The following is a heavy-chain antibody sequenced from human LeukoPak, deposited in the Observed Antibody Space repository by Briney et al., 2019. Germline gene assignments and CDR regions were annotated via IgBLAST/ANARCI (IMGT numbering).Heavy chain of an antibody. D-gene: IGHD6-13*01. Sequence: SETLSLTCTVSGGSISSYYWSWIRQPAGKGLEWIGRIYTSGSTNYNPALKSRVTMSVDTSKNQFSLKLSSVTAADTAVYYCARDLTNSWSIHNWFDPWDQGTLVTVSS. V-gene: IGHV4-4*07. CDR2: IYTSGST. CDR1: GGSISSYY. CDR3: ARDLTNSWSIHNWFDP. J-gene: IGHJ5*02.